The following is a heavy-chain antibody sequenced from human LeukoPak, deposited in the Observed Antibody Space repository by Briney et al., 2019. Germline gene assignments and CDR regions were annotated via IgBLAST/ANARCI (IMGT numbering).Heavy chain of an antibody. CDR2: INPSGGST. CDR3: ARDGRRTYYYDSSGPTY. V-gene: IGHV1-46*01. CDR1: GYTFTSYY. Sequence: ASVKVSCKASGYTFTSYYMHWVRQAPGQGLEWVGIINPSGGSTSYAQKFQGRVTMTRDTSTSTVYMELSSLRSEDTAVYYCARDGRRTYYYDSSGPTYWGQGTLVTVSS. J-gene: IGHJ4*02. D-gene: IGHD3-22*01.